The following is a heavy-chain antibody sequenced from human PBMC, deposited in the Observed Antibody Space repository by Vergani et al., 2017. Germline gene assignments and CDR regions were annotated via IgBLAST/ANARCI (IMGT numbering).Heavy chain of an antibody. J-gene: IGHJ4*01. D-gene: IGHD1-20*01. CDR3: ARAYGRYDWFDY. CDR1: GFTFSSHW. CDR2: ISGDGDMT. Sequence: EVQLVESGGDLVRPGGSLRLSCAASGFTFSSHWMHWVRQPPGKGLVWVSRISGDGDMTKYADSVQGRFTISRDNSKNTLYLQMNSLRVEDTAVYYCARAYGRYDWFDYWGQRTLVTVSS. V-gene: IGHV3-74*03.